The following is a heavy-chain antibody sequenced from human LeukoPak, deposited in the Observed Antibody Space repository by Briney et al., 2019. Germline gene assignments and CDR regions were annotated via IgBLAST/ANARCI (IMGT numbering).Heavy chain of an antibody. V-gene: IGHV4-61*01. D-gene: IGHD4-11*01. J-gene: IGHJ5*02. CDR3: ARDLGPTVWFDP. CDR1: GGSVSRGSYY. Sequence: PSETLSPTCTVSGGSVSRGSYYWSWTRQPPGKGLEWIGYIHHSGTTNYSPSLKSRVTISVDASKNQFSLKLSSVTAADTAVYYCARDLGPTVWFDPWGQGTLVTVSS. CDR2: IHHSGTT.